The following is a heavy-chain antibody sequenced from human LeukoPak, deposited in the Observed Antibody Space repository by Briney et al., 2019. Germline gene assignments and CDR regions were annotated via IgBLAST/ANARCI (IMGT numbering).Heavy chain of an antibody. CDR1: GGSFSGYY. Sequence: SETLSLTCAVYGGSFSGYYWTWIRQPPGKTLEWIGEINHSGSTNYNPSLKSRVTISVDTSKNQFSLKLSSVTAADTAVYYCAGTRITTPTVRTLDYWGQGTLVTVSS. CDR3: AGTRITTPTVRTLDY. V-gene: IGHV4-34*01. J-gene: IGHJ4*02. CDR2: INHSGST. D-gene: IGHD1-14*01.